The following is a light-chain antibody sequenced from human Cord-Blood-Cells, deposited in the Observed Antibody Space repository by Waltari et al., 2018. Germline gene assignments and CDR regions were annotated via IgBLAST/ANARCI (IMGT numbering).Light chain of an antibody. J-gene: IGKJ5*01. CDR1: QSISSY. V-gene: IGKV1-39*01. CDR3: QQSYSTPHT. Sequence: DIQMTQSPYSLSASVGDRVTITCRASQSISSYLNLYQQKPGKAPNLLIYAASSLQSGVPSRFSGSGSGTDFTLTISSLQPEDFATYYCQQSYSTPHTFGQGTRLEIK. CDR2: AAS.